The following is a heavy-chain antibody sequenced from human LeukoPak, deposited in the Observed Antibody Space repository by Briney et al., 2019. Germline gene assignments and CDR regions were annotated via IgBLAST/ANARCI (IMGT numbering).Heavy chain of an antibody. CDR1: GFTFSSYA. V-gene: IGHV3-30-3*01. CDR3: ARVVWFGELLWDY. J-gene: IGHJ4*02. CDR2: ISYDGSNK. Sequence: PGGSLRLSCAASGFTFSSYAMHWVRQAPGKGPERVAAISYDGSNKYYADSEKGRFTISRDNSKNTLYLQMNSLRAEDTAVYYCARVVWFGELLWDYWGQGTLVTVSS. D-gene: IGHD3-10*01.